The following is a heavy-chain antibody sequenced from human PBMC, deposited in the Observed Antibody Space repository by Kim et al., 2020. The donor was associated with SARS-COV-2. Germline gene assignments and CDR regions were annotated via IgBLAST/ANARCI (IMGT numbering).Heavy chain of an antibody. CDR3: ARDGLAVARVWYFDY. D-gene: IGHD6-19*01. J-gene: IGHJ4*02. CDR2: ISYDGSNK. Sequence: GGSLRLSCAASGFTFSSYAMHWVRQAPGKGLEWVAVISYDGSNKYYADSVKGRFTISRDNSKNTLYLQMNSLRAEDTAVYYCARDGLAVARVWYFDYWGQGTLVTVSS. V-gene: IGHV3-30-3*01. CDR1: GFTFSSYA.